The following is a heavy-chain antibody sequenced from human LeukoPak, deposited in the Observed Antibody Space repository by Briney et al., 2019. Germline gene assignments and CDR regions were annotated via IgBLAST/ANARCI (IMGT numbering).Heavy chain of an antibody. J-gene: IGHJ6*02. CDR2: FDPEDGET. D-gene: IGHD2/OR15-2a*01. CDR3: ATYYSGGSYYYGMDV. Sequence: GGSLRLSCAASGFTFSSYGMHWARQAPGKGLEWMGGFDPEDGETIYAQKFQGRVTMTEDTSTDTAYMELSSLRSEDTAVYYCATYYSGGSYYYGMDVWGQGTTVTVSS. V-gene: IGHV1-24*01. CDR1: GFTFSSYG.